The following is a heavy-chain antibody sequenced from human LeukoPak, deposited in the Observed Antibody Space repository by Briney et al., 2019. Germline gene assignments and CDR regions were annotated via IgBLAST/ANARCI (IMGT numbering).Heavy chain of an antibody. CDR2: IYYSGST. Sequence: PSETLSLTCTVSGGSISRGGYYWSWIRQHPGKGLDRIGYIYYSGSTYYNPSLKSRVTISVDPSKNQFSLKLSSVTAADTAVYYCAREGGAAAGNPIDYWGQGTLVTVSS. D-gene: IGHD6-13*01. CDR1: GGSISRGGYY. J-gene: IGHJ4*02. V-gene: IGHV4-31*03. CDR3: AREGGAAAGNPIDY.